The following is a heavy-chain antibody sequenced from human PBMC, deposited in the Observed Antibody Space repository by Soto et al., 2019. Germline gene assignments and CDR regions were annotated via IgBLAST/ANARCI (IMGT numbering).Heavy chain of an antibody. V-gene: IGHV3-13*04. CDR1: GFTFSRYD. D-gene: IGHD3-9*01. CDR3: SRDDSDWFFN. Sequence: GESLRLSCAASGFTFSRYDMHWVRQATGKGLEWVSVIGATGDAYYAASVKGRFTISRDDSKKTAYLQMNSLESEDTAVYYCSRDDSDWFFNWGRGTLVTVS. J-gene: IGHJ4*02. CDR2: IGATGDA.